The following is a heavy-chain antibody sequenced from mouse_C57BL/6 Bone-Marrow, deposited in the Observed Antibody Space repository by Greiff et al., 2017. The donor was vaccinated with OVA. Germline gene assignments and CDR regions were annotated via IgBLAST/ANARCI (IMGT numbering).Heavy chain of an antibody. D-gene: IGHD1-1*01. J-gene: IGHJ3*01. CDR3: ARYYYGSRN. CDR1: GYTFTSYW. CDR2: IDPSDSYT. Sequence: VQLQQSGAELVKPGASVKLSCKASGYTFTSYWMQWVKQRPGQGLEWIGEIDPSDSYTNYNQKFKGKATLTVDTSSSTAYMQLSSLTSEDSAVYYCARYYYGSRNWGQGTLVTVSA. V-gene: IGHV1-50*01.